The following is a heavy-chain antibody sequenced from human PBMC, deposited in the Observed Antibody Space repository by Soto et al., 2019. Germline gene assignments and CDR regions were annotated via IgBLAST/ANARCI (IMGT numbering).Heavy chain of an antibody. V-gene: IGHV3-23*01. D-gene: IGHD3-3*01. CDR3: AKGPIFGVENIYDY. CDR1: GFTFSSYA. CDR2: MSGNGGSA. J-gene: IGHJ4*02. Sequence: EVQLLESGGGLLQPGGSLRLSCAASGFTFSSYAMSWVRQAPGKGLEWVSGMSGNGGSAYYADSGKGRFTISRDKSKKTLYLQMNSLRAEDTAVYYCAKGPIFGVENIYDYWGQGTLVTVSS.